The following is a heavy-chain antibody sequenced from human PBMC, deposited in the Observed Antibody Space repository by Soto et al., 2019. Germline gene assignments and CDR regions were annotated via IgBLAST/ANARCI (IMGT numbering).Heavy chain of an antibody. V-gene: IGHV3-30*18. Sequence: QPGGSLRLSCAASGFTFSSYGMHWVRQAPGKGLEWVAVISYDGSNKYYADSVKGRFTISRDNSKNTLYLQMNSLRAEDTAVYYCAKDRVVIRRDGAAFDIWGQGTMVTVSS. CDR3: AKDRVVIRRDGAAFDI. CDR1: GFTFSSYG. CDR2: ISYDGSNK. D-gene: IGHD3-3*01. J-gene: IGHJ3*02.